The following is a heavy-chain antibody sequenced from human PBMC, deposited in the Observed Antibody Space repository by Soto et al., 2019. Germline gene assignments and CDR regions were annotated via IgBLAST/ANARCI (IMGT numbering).Heavy chain of an antibody. V-gene: IGHV1-69*04. CDR3: ARDPANCSGGSCYSFDY. Sequence: ASVKVSCKASGGTFSSYTISWVRQAPGQGLEWMGRIIPILGIANYAQKFQGRVTITADKSTSTAYMELSSLRSEDTAVYYCARDPANCSGGSCYSFDYWGQGTLVTVSS. J-gene: IGHJ4*02. CDR2: IIPILGIA. CDR1: GGTFSSYT. D-gene: IGHD2-15*01.